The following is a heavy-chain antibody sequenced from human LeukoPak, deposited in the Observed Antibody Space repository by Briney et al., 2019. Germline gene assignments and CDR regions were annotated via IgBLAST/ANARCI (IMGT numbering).Heavy chain of an antibody. CDR3: ARGGYSYVNYFDY. J-gene: IGHJ4*02. CDR1: GDSMKSYY. D-gene: IGHD5-18*01. CDR2: IYYSGNI. Sequence: PSETLSLTCTVSGDSMKSYYWTWIRQTPGKGLEWIGHIYYSGNINYNPSLESRVTISLDTSKSQFSLKLSSVTAVDTTVYYCARGGYSYVNYFDYWGQGTLVTVSS. V-gene: IGHV4-59*01.